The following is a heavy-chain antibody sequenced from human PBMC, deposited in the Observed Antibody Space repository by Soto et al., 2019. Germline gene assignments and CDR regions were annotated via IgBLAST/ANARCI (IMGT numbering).Heavy chain of an antibody. J-gene: IGHJ6*02. CDR3: ARDENPGYSSGWYYYYYGMDV. CDR2: ISAYNGNT. V-gene: IGHV1-18*01. D-gene: IGHD6-19*01. Sequence: ASVKVSCKASGYTFTSYGISWVRQAPGQGLEWMGWISAYNGNTNYAQKLQGRVTMTTDTSTSTAYMELRSLRSDDTAVYYCARDENPGYSSGWYYYYYGMDVWGQGPTVTVSS. CDR1: GYTFTSYG.